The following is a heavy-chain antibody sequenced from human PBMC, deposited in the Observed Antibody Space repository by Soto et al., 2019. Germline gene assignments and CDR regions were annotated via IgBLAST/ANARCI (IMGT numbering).Heavy chain of an antibody. CDR1: GYTFTGYY. V-gene: IGHV1-2*04. CDR2: INPNSGGT. Sequence: QVQLVQSGAEVKKPGASVKVSCKASGYTFTGYYMHWVRQAPGQGLEWMGWINPNSGGTNYAQKCQGCVTLTRDTSISTAYMELSRLRSDDTSVYYCATFFWGIEGDAFDIWGQGTMVTVSS. J-gene: IGHJ3*02. D-gene: IGHD3-16*01. CDR3: ATFFWGIEGDAFDI.